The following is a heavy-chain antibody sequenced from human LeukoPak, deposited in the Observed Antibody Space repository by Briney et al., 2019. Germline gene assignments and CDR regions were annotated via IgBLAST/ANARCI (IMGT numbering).Heavy chain of an antibody. Sequence: GGSLRLSCAASGFIFSSYAMSWVRQAPGKGLEWVANINQDGREKDEVDSLKGRFTISRDNAKKSLYLQMDSLRAEDTAIYYCARAGGSYLYATYFDSWGQGTLVTVSS. CDR1: GFIFSSYA. CDR3: ARAGGSYLYATYFDS. CDR2: INQDGREK. V-gene: IGHV3-7*01. J-gene: IGHJ4*02. D-gene: IGHD3-16*02.